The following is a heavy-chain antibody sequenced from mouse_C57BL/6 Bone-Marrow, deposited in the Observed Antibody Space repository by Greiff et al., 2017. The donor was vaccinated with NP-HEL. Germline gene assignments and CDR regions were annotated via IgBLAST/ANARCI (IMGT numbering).Heavy chain of an antibody. V-gene: IGHV1-82*01. CDR2: IYPGDGDT. D-gene: IGHD2-3*01. J-gene: IGHJ2*01. CDR3: ARQDDGYYFFFDY. Sequence: QVQLQQSGPELVKPGASVKISCKASGYAFSSSWMNWVKQRPGKGLEWIGRIYPGDGDTNYNEKFKGKATLTADKSSSTAYMQLSSLTSEDSAVYFCARQDDGYYFFFDYWGQGTTLTVSS. CDR1: GYAFSSSW.